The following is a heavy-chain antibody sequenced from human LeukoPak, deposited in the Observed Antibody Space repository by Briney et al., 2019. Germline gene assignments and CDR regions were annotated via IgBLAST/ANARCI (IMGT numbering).Heavy chain of an antibody. CDR1: GFTFSGYW. CDR2: INQDGSEK. D-gene: IGHD4-17*01. CDR3: ASRGATVTDN. V-gene: IGHV3-7*01. Sequence: PGGSLRLSCAASGFTFSGYWMTWVRQAPGKGLEWVANINQDGSEKYYVDSVKGRFTISRDNAKNSVYLQMNSLRAEDTAVYFCASRGATVTDNWGQGTLVTVSS. J-gene: IGHJ1*01.